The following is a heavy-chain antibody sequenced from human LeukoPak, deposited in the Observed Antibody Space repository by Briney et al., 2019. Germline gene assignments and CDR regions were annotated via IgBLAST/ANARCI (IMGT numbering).Heavy chain of an antibody. V-gene: IGHV3-30*18. Sequence: GGSLRLSCAASGFTFSYYGMHWVRQAPGKGLEWAAVISYDGSNKYYVDSVKGRFTISRDNSKNTLYVQMNSLRAEDTAVYYCAKEYSGSHSGRGIFEYWGQGTLVTVSS. J-gene: IGHJ4*02. D-gene: IGHD1-26*01. CDR1: GFTFSYYG. CDR3: AKEYSGSHSGRGIFEY. CDR2: ISYDGSNK.